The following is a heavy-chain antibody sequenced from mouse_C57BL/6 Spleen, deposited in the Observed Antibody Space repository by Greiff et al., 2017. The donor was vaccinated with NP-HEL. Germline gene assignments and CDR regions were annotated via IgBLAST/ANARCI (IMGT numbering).Heavy chain of an antibody. V-gene: IGHV5-6*01. CDR2: ISSGGSYT. J-gene: IGHJ4*01. CDR1: GFTFSSYG. CDR3: ARHGYDYDGFYYAMDY. Sequence: EVKLVESGGDLVKPGGSLKLSCAASGFTFSSYGMSWVRQTPDKRLEWVATISSGGSYTYYPDSVKGRFTISRDNAKNTLYLQMSSLKYEDTAMYYCARHGYDYDGFYYAMDYWGQGTSVTVSS. D-gene: IGHD2-4*01.